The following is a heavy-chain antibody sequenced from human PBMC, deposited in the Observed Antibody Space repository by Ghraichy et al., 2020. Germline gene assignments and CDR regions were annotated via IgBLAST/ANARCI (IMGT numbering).Heavy chain of an antibody. Sequence: ASVKVSCKVSEYSLSHLSMHWVRKAPGKGLEWMGDFHPEDGKTVYAQQFQGRVTMTEDTFTDTAYMELSSLTSEDTAVYYCAARWGSFFERGRFDYWGQGSLVTVSS. CDR2: FHPEDGKT. CDR3: AARWGSFFERGRFDY. CDR1: EYSLSHLS. D-gene: IGHD7-27*01. J-gene: IGHJ4*02. V-gene: IGHV1-24*01.